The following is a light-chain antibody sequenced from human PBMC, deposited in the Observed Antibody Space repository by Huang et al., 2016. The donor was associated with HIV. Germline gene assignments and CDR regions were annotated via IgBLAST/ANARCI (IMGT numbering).Light chain of an antibody. CDR2: GAS. CDR3: HQYGDSPV. J-gene: IGKJ4*01. Sequence: EIVLTQSPGTLSLSPGERATLSCRASQGISTNNLAWYRQKPGQAPRLLNFGASSRATGIAERVSGSGSGTDFTLTISRLETEDFAVYYCHQYGDSPVFGGGTRVEIK. CDR1: QGISTNN. V-gene: IGKV3-20*01.